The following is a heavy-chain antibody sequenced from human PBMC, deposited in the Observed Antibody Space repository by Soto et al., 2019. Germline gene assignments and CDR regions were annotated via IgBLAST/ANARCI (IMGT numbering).Heavy chain of an antibody. CDR1: GGSISSYY. CDR3: ATSSDEWYFDY. J-gene: IGHJ4*02. Sequence: PSETLSLTCTVSGGSISSYYWSWIRQPPGKGLEWIGYIYYSGSTNYNPSLKSRVTISVDTSKNQFSLKLSSVTAADTAVYYCATSSDEWYFDYWGQGTLVTVSS. D-gene: IGHD3-3*01. CDR2: IYYSGST. V-gene: IGHV4-59*12.